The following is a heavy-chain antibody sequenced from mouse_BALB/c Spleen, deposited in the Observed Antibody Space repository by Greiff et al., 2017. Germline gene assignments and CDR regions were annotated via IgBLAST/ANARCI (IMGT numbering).Heavy chain of an antibody. D-gene: IGHD2-1*01. CDR1: GYSFTSYW. CDR2: IYPGNSDT. J-gene: IGHJ3*01. Sequence: EVQLQQSGTVLARPGASVKMSCKASGYSFTSYWMHWVKQRPGQGLEWIGAIYPGNSDTSYNQKFKGKAKLTAVTSASTAYMDLSSLTNEDSAVYYCTRRDGNYGGFAYWGQGTLVTVAA. CDR3: TRRDGNYGGFAY. V-gene: IGHV1-5*01.